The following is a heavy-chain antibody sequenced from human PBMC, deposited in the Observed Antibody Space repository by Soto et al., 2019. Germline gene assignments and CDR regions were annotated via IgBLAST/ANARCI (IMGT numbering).Heavy chain of an antibody. CDR2: YSGFT. CDR3: ARDYGDYSFFFDY. V-gene: IGHV4-59*01. CDR1: GGSLTTYQ. D-gene: IGHD4-17*01. Sequence: SETLSLTCTVSGGSLTTYQWSWIRQPPGKGLEWIGGYSGFTDYNPSLESRATISVDHSKNQFSLTLRSVTAADTAVYYCARDYGDYSFFFDYWGQGALVTVSS. J-gene: IGHJ4*02.